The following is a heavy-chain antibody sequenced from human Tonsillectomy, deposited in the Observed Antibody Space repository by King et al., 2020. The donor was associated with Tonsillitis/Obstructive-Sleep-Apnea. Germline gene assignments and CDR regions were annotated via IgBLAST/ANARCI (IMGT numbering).Heavy chain of an antibody. J-gene: IGHJ4*02. D-gene: IGHD2-2*01. Sequence: VQLVESGGGVVRPGGSLRLSCAASGFTFDDYGMSWVRQAPGKGLEWVSGINWIGGSTGYVDSVKGRFTISRDNAKNSLYLQMNSLRVEDTALYYCARDIGTVVPAAIDCWGQGTLVTVSS. V-gene: IGHV3-20*04. CDR1: GFTFDDYG. CDR2: INWIGGST. CDR3: ARDIGTVVPAAIDC.